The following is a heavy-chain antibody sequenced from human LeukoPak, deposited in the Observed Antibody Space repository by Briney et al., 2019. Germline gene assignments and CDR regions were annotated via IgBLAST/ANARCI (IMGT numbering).Heavy chain of an antibody. V-gene: IGHV5-51*01. CDR3: ARLSGSTSPKFITGSYYYYYGMDV. CDR2: IYPGDSDT. D-gene: IGHD1-20*01. J-gene: IGHJ6*02. Sequence: GESLKISCQGSGYSFTSYWIGWVRQMPGKGLEWMGIIYPGDSDTRYSPSFQGQVTISADKSISTAYLQWSSLKASDTAMYYCARLSGSTSPKFITGSYYYYYGMDVWGQGTTVTVSS. CDR1: GYSFTSYW.